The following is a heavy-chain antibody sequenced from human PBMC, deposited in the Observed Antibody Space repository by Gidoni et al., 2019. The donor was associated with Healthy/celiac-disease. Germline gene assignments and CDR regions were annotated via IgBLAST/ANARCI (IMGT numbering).Heavy chain of an antibody. CDR3: ASSTYYYDSSGYFRGYGMDV. J-gene: IGHJ6*02. V-gene: IGHV4-4*07. D-gene: IGHD3-22*01. CDR1: GGSISSYY. CDR2: ISTSGST. Sequence: QVQLQESGPGLVKPSETLSLTCTVSGGSISSYYWRWIRQPAGKGLAWIGRISTSGSTNYNPSLKSRVTMSVDTSKNQFSLKLSSVTAADTAVYYCASSTYYYDSSGYFRGYGMDVRGQGTTVTVSS.